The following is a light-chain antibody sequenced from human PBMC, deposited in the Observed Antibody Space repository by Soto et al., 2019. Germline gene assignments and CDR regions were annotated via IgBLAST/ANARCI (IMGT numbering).Light chain of an antibody. CDR2: DAS. CDR1: QSIGTW. V-gene: IGKV1-5*01. J-gene: IGKJ5*01. CDR3: QQSDTYPLT. Sequence: DIQMTQSASTLSASVGDRVTITCRASQSIGTWLAWYQHRPGKAPSLLIYDASTLRSGVPSRFSGSGSGTEFTLTISSLQADDFATYYCQQSDTYPLTFGQGTRLE.